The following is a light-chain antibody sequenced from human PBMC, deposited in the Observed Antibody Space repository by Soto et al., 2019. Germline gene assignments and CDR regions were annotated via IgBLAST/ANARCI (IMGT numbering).Light chain of an antibody. CDR1: SSNIGAGYD. J-gene: IGLJ3*02. V-gene: IGLV1-40*01. CDR2: GNS. CDR3: QSYDSSLSALWV. Sequence: QSVLTQPPSVSGAPGQRVTISCTGSSSNIGAGYDVHWYQQLPGTAPKVLIYGNSNRPSGVPDRFSGSKSATSASLAITGLQAEDEADYYCQSYDSSLSALWVFGGGTKVTVL.